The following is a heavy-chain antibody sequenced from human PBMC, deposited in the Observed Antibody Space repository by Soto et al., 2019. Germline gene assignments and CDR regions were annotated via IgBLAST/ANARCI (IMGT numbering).Heavy chain of an antibody. CDR1: GGTFSTYS. Sequence: QMQLVQSGAEVRMPGSSVKVSCKASGGTFSTYSINWVRQAPGQGLEWMGGIIPLFGTTNYAQKFKDRVTITADESTSTAYMELSSLRAEDAAVYYCARGATHGSSWYFWFDPWGQGTLVTVSS. D-gene: IGHD6-13*01. J-gene: IGHJ5*02. CDR2: IIPLFGTT. CDR3: ARGATHGSSWYFWFDP. V-gene: IGHV1-69*01.